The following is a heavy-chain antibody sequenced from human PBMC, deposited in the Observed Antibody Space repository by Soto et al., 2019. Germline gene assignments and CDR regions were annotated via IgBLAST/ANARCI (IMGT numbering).Heavy chain of an antibody. J-gene: IGHJ4*02. V-gene: IGHV3-9*01. CDR3: AKGDSSGPLIDY. CDR2: ISWNSGSI. D-gene: IGHD3-22*01. CDR1: GFTFDDYA. Sequence: LRLSCAASGFTFDDYAMHWVRQAPGKGLEWVSGISWNSGSIGYADSVKGRFTISRDNAKNSLYLQMNSLRAEDTALYYCAKGDSSGPLIDYWGQGTLVTVSS.